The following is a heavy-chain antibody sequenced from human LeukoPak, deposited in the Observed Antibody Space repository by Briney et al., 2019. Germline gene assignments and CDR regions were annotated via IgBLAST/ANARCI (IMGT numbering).Heavy chain of an antibody. CDR2: IYYSGST. Sequence: SETLSLTCTVSGGSISSSSYYWGWIRQPPGKGLEWIGSIYYSGSTYYNPSLKSRVTISVDTSKNQFSLKLGSVTAADTAVYYCARPVTTTPDDAFDIWGQGTMVTVSS. V-gene: IGHV4-39*01. J-gene: IGHJ3*02. CDR3: ARPVTTTPDDAFDI. D-gene: IGHD4-17*01. CDR1: GGSISSSSYY.